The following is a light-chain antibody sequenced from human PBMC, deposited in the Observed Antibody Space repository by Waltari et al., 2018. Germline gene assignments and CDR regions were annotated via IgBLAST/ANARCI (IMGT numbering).Light chain of an antibody. CDR2: LTS. J-gene: IGKJ3*01. V-gene: IGKV1-39*01. Sequence: DIQMTQSPSSLSASVGDRVTITCRASQSISSHLNWYQQKPGKAPRLLIYLTSNLQSWVPSRFSGSGSGTDFSLTISSLQPEDFATYYCQHHHIYPFTFGPGTKVDIK. CDR3: QHHHIYPFT. CDR1: QSISSH.